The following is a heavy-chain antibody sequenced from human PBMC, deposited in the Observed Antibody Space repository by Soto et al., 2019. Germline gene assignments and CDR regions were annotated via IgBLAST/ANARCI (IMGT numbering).Heavy chain of an antibody. CDR3: AREGYGDYGKPFDY. Sequence: QVQLVQSGAEVKKPGASVKVSCKVSGYTLTELSMHWVRQAPGKGLEWMGGFDPEDGETIYAQKFQGRVTITADESTSTAYMQLSSLRSEDTAVYYCAREGYGDYGKPFDYWGQGTLVTVSS. V-gene: IGHV1-24*01. J-gene: IGHJ4*02. D-gene: IGHD4-17*01. CDR2: FDPEDGET. CDR1: GYTLTELS.